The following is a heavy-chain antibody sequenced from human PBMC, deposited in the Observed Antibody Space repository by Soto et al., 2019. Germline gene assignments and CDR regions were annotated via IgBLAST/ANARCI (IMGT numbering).Heavy chain of an antibody. D-gene: IGHD3-22*01. CDR3: AHSPNYYDSSDPRRSFEY. Sequence: SGPTMVNPTQTLTLTCTFSGFSLSTSGVGVGWFRQPPGKALDWLALIYWNDDKHSSPSLRSRLTITKDTAKNQVVLTMTNMDPADTATYYCAHSPNYYDSSDPRRSFEYWGQGTPVTVSS. V-gene: IGHV2-5*01. CDR2: IYWNDDK. CDR1: GFSLSTSGVG. J-gene: IGHJ4*02.